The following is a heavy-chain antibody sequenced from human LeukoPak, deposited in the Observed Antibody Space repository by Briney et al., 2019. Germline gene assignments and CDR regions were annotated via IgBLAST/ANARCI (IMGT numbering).Heavy chain of an antibody. V-gene: IGHV1-69*08. Sequence: SVKVSCKDSGGTSRSYSISRGRQAPGQGLEWMGRIIPIFGTANYAQKFQGRVTITADKFTSTAYMEVSSLRSEDTAMYYCAKTSYTDSSGPQGPGSYYYRLDVWRQGTTVTVSS. CDR2: IIPIFGTA. D-gene: IGHD3-22*01. CDR3: AKTSYTDSSGPQGPGSYYYRLDV. J-gene: IGHJ6*02. CDR1: GGTSRSYS.